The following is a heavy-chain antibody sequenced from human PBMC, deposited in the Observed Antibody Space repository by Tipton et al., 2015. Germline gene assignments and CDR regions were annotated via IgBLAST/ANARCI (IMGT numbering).Heavy chain of an antibody. CDR3: ARRLPYFEWSKVYYFDY. D-gene: IGHD3-9*01. CDR2: IHPSDSDT. J-gene: IGHJ4*02. V-gene: IGHV5-51*01. CDR1: GYRFSNHW. Sequence: VQLVQSGGEVKKPGESLNISCKASGYRFSNHWIGWVRQMPGKGLEWVGIIHPSDSDTRYSSTFEGQVTISADKSISTAYLQWSSLKASDTAVYYCARRLPYFEWSKVYYFDYWGQGSPVTVSP.